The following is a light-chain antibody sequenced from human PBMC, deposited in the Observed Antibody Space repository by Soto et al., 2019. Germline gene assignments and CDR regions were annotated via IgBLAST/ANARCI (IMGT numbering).Light chain of an antibody. CDR3: QQYNNWPPDST. Sequence: EIVMTQSPATLSVSPGERATLSCRASQSVGSNLAWSQQKPGQAPRLLIYGASTRATGIPARFSGIGSGTEFTLTISSLQSEDFAIYFWQQYNNWPPDSTFGQGTNVEIK. CDR2: GAS. V-gene: IGKV3-15*01. J-gene: IGKJ1*01. CDR1: QSVGSN.